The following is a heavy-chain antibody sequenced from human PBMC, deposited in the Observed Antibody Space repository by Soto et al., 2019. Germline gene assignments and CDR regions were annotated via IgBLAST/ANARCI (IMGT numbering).Heavy chain of an antibody. CDR3: ARGLSYRQD. J-gene: IGHJ4*02. CDR2: MHPNSGNT. Sequence: QVQLVQSGAEVKKPGASVKVSCKASGYTFTSYDINWVRQATGQGLEWMGWMHPNSGNTGYAQKXQXXXTXXRNTSISTAYMELSSLTSEDTAVYYCARGLSYRQDWGQGTLVTVSS. CDR1: GYTFTSYD. D-gene: IGHD1-26*01. V-gene: IGHV1-8*01.